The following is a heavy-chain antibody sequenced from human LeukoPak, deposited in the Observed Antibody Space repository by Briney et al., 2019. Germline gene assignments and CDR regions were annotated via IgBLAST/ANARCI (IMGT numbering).Heavy chain of an antibody. CDR3: AREVKYYGMDV. CDR2: ISSSGSTI. D-gene: IGHD4-23*01. J-gene: IGHJ6*02. CDR1: GFTFSGYE. V-gene: IGHV3-48*03. Sequence: GGSPRLSCAASGFTFSGYEMDWVRQAPGKGLEWVSYISSSGSTIYYADSVKGRFTISRDNAKNSLYLQMNSLRAEDTAVYYCAREVKYYGMDVWGQGTTVTVSS.